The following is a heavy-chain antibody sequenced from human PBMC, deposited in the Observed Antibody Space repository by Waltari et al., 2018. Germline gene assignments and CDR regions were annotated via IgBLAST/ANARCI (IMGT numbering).Heavy chain of an antibody. V-gene: IGHV1-18*01. Sequence: QVQLVQSGTEVKKPGASVKVSCKASGYTFTSYGISWVRQAPGQGLEWMGWISAYNGNTNYAQKLQGRVTMTTDTSTSTAYIELRSLRSDDTAVYYCARDNDCSSTSCYTGSWFDPWGQGTLVTVSS. CDR2: ISAYNGNT. CDR3: ARDNDCSSTSCYTGSWFDP. CDR1: GYTFTSYG. D-gene: IGHD2-2*02. J-gene: IGHJ5*02.